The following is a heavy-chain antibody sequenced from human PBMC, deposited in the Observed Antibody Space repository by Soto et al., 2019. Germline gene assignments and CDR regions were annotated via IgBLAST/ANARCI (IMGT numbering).Heavy chain of an antibody. CDR1: GGSISSGGYC. J-gene: IGHJ6*02. CDR2: IYYSGNT. Sequence: QVQLQESGPGLVKPSQTLSLTCTVSGGSISSGGYCWSWIRQHPGKGLEWSGYIYYSGNTSYNLSVESRLTLSVDTSKNQFSLKLSSVTAAETAVYYCARGGRRSPGMDVWGQGTTGTVSS. CDR3: ARGGRRSPGMDV. V-gene: IGHV4-31*03.